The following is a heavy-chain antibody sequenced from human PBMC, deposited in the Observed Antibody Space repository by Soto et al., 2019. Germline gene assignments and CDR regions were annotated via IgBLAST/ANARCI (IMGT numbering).Heavy chain of an antibody. J-gene: IGHJ5*02. CDR2: IYVTGAV. V-gene: IGHV4-31*03. CDR1: GAALNSGNYY. D-gene: IGHD2-21*01. Sequence: SETLSLTCRVSGAALNSGNYYWIWIRQFPWKGLEWIGHIYVTGAVDYNPSLRDRITISQDTSERQFSLNLRLVTAADTAVYYCARLRIATNNYKWFDPWGQGTLVTVSS. CDR3: ARLRIATNNYKWFDP.